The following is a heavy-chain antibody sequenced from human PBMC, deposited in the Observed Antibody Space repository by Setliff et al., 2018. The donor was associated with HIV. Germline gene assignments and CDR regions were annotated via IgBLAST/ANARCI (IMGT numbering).Heavy chain of an antibody. D-gene: IGHD2-15*01. CDR3: ARSQGIGNYYMDV. CDR2: ISYRSSYI. V-gene: IGHV3-21*01. CDR1: GFTFSTYC. J-gene: IGHJ6*03. Sequence: LRLSCAASGFTFSTYCMNWVRQAPGKGLEWISSISYRSSYIYYSDSVKGRFTISRDDAKNSLFLQVNSLRDEDTAVYYCARSQGIGNYYMDVWGTGTTVTVSS.